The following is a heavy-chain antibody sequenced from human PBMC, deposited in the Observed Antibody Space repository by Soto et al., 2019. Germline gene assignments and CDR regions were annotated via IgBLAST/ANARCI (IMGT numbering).Heavy chain of an antibody. CDR3: ARRLSYSSGWDC. Sequence: GEPLKLSCKASGNSFIPYWIGWVRQMPGEGLEWMGIIYPSDSTTRYSPSFQGQVSISADKSISTAYLQWSSLKASDTAMYYCARRLSYSSGWDCWGQGTLVTVSS. V-gene: IGHV5-51*01. CDR1: GNSFIPYW. D-gene: IGHD6-19*01. CDR2: IYPSDSTT. J-gene: IGHJ4*01.